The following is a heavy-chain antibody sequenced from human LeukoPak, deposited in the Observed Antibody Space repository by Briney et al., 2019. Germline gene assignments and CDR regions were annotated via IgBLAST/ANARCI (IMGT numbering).Heavy chain of an antibody. V-gene: IGHV3-30-3*01. CDR2: ISYDGSNK. CDR1: GFTFSSYA. CDR3: ARPMGADGAFDI. J-gene: IGHJ3*02. Sequence: GRSLRPSCAASGFTFSSYAMHWVRQAPGNGLEWGAVISYDGSNKYYADSVKGRFTISRVNSTNTLYLQMNSLRSEDTAVYYCARPMGADGAFDIWGQGTMVTVSS. D-gene: IGHD1-26*01.